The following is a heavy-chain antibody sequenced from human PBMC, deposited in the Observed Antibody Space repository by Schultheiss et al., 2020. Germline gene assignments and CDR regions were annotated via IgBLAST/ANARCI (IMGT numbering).Heavy chain of an antibody. CDR2: IYYSGST. CDR1: GGSVSSGSYY. Sequence: SETLSLTCTVSGGSVSSGSYYWSWIRQPPGKGLEWIGYIYYSGSTNYNPSLKSRVTISVDTSKNQFSLKLSSVTSADTAVYYCARGSVVVPAALTDLKDAFDIWGQGTMVTVSS. J-gene: IGHJ3*02. D-gene: IGHD2-2*01. V-gene: IGHV4-61*01. CDR3: ARGSVVVPAALTDLKDAFDI.